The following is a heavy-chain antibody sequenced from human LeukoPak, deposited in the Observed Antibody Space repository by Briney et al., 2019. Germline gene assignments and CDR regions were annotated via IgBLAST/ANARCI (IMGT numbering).Heavy chain of an antibody. J-gene: IGHJ3*02. CDR1: GFTFSSYG. CDR3: ARGSRPNYFDTMNI. CDR2: IKQDGSEK. V-gene: IGHV3-7*01. Sequence: GGSLRLSCAASGFTFSSYGMHWVRQAPGKGLEWVANIKQDGSEKYNVDSVKGRFTISRDNAKNSLYLQMNSLTTEDTAVYYCARGSRPNYFDTMNIWGQGTMVTVSS. D-gene: IGHD3-22*01.